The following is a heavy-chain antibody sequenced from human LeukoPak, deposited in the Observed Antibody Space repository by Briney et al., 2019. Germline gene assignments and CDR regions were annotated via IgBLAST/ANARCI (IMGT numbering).Heavy chain of an antibody. V-gene: IGHV4-59*01. D-gene: IGHD6-19*01. J-gene: IGHJ3*02. CDR2: IYYSGST. Sequence: ETLSLTCAVYGGSFSGYYWSWIRQPPGKGLEWIGYIYYSGSTNYSPSLKSRVTISVDTSKNQFSLKLSSVTAADTAVYYCARGGSGWEEDSFDIWGQGTMVTVSS. CDR3: ARGGSGWEEDSFDI. CDR1: GGSFSGYY.